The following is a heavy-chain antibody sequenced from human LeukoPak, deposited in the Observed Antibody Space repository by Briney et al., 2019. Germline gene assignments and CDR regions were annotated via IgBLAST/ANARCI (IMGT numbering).Heavy chain of an antibody. CDR3: AKASAMIVVVSKHFDY. V-gene: IGHV3-30*18. Sequence: GGSLRLSCAASGFTFSSHDMHWVRQAPGKGLEWVAFISYDGGKKDYADSVKGRFTISRDNSKNTLYLQMNSLRAEDTAVYYCAKASAMIVVVSKHFDYWGQGTLVTVSS. D-gene: IGHD3-22*01. CDR1: GFTFSSHD. CDR2: ISYDGGKK. J-gene: IGHJ4*02.